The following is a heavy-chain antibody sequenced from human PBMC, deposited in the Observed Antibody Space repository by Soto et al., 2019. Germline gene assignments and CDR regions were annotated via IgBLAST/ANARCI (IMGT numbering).Heavy chain of an antibody. CDR1: GASTSSGSYY. CDR3: ARLSHYQRGWEGYQYYDLDV. J-gene: IGHJ6*02. Sequence: SETLSLTCSVSGASTSSGSYYWGWIRQPPGKGLEWIGSIYYSVNTYYNPSLKSRVTISVETSKNQFSLKLKSVNAADTAVYDRARLSHYQRGWEGYQYYDLDVGGQGTTVT. CDR2: IYYSVNT. V-gene: IGHV4-39*01. D-gene: IGHD1-26*01.